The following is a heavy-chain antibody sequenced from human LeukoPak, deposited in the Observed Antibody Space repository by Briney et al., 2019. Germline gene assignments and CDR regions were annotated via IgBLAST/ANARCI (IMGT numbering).Heavy chain of an antibody. V-gene: IGHV3-15*07. CDR2: IKGKADGGTT. D-gene: IGHD3-22*01. J-gene: IGHJ4*02. CDR3: THGSDYYFNY. CDR1: GLTLSNAW. Sequence: PGGSLRLSCAVSGLTLSNAWMNWVRQAPGMGLEWVGLIKGKADGGTTAFATPVKGRFSIFRDDSTNTLYLQMNSLKAADTADYFCTHGSDYYFNYWGQGALVTVSS.